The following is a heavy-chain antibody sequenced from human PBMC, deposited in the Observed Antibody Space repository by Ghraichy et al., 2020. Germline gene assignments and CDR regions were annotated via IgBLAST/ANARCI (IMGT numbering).Heavy chain of an antibody. CDR2: ISYDGSNE. Sequence: GESLNISCTASGFTFSSYAMHWVRQAPGKGLEWVAVISYDGSNEYYADSVKGRFTISRDNSKNTLYLQMNSLRAEDTAVYYCARDSPRVAGDYLYYFDYWGQGTLVTVSS. CDR1: GFTFSSYA. V-gene: IGHV3-30-3*01. D-gene: IGHD4-17*01. J-gene: IGHJ4*02. CDR3: ARDSPRVAGDYLYYFDY.